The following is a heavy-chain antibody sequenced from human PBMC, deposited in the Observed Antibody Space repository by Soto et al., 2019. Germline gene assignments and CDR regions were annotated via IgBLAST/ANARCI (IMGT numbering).Heavy chain of an antibody. CDR1: GFTFSNAW. J-gene: IGHJ4*02. V-gene: IGHV3-15*07. CDR2: IKSKADDETT. D-gene: IGHD3-3*01. Sequence: EVQLLESGGGLVKPGGSLRLSCAASGFTFSNAWMNWVRHAPGKGLEWVGRIKSKADDETTDYAAPFKGRFTITRDDSRNTLYLQMNRLKIEVTGVYYCSPCVTIFGAGPRSGGGQGNLVTVSS. CDR3: SPCVTIFGAGPRSG.